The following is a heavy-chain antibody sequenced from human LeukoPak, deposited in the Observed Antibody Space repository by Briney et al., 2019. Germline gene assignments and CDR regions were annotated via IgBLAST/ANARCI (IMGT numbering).Heavy chain of an antibody. D-gene: IGHD3-16*02. J-gene: IGHJ4*02. CDR3: ARLERVWGSYRSVHFDY. CDR1: GGSISSGGYY. CDR2: IYYSGST. Sequence: PSQTLSLTCTVSGGSISSGGYYWGWIRQPPGKGLEWIGSIYYSGSTYYNPSLKSRVTISVDTSKNQFSLKLSSVTAADTAVYYCARLERVWGSYRSVHFDYWGQGTLVTVSS. V-gene: IGHV4-39*01.